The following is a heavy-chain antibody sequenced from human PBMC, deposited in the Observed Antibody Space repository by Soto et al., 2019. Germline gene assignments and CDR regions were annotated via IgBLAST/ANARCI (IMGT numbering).Heavy chain of an antibody. V-gene: IGHV4-34*01. CDR1: GGSFSGYY. Sequence: QVQLQQWGAGPLKPSETLSLTCAVYGGSFSGYYWSWIRQPPGKGLEWIGEINHSGSTNYNPSLKSRVTISEDTSKNQFSLKLSSVTAADTAVYYCARGWGRIFDYWGQGTLVTVSS. CDR2: INHSGST. D-gene: IGHD7-27*01. CDR3: ARGWGRIFDY. J-gene: IGHJ4*02.